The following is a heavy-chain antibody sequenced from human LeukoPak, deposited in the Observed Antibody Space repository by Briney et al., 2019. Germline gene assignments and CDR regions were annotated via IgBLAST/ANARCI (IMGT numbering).Heavy chain of an antibody. Sequence: GASVKVSCKASGYTFTTYDINWVRQAPGQGLEWLGWLSPTSGNTGYAQKFQGRVTMTRDTSTSTVYMELSSLTSDDTAVYYRARGEAIVGSYWGQGTLVTVSS. CDR3: ARGEAIVGSY. CDR2: LSPTSGNT. V-gene: IGHV1-8*01. D-gene: IGHD1-26*01. CDR1: GYTFTTYD. J-gene: IGHJ4*02.